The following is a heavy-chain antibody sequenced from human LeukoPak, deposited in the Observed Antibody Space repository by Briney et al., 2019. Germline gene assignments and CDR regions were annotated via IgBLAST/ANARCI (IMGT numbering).Heavy chain of an antibody. V-gene: IGHV1-18*01. J-gene: IGHJ4*02. CDR2: ISAYNGNT. CDR1: GYTFTSYG. Sequence: GASVKVSCKASGYTFTSYGISWVRQAPGQGLEWMGWISAYNGNTNYAQKLQGRVTMTTDTSTSTAYMELRSLRSDDTAVYYCARDYYDSSGYSHFDYWGQGTLVTVSS. CDR3: ARDYYDSSGYSHFDY. D-gene: IGHD3-22*01.